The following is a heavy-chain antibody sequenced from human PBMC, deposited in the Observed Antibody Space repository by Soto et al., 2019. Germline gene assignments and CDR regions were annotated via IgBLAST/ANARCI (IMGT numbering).Heavy chain of an antibody. V-gene: IGHV3-30*18. Sequence: HPGGSLRLSCAASGFTFSSYGMHWVRQAPGKGLEWVAVISYDGSNKYYADSVKGRFTISRDNSKNTLYLQMNSLRAEDTAVYYCAKVDIGNGMDVWGQGTTVTVSS. D-gene: IGHD2-15*01. J-gene: IGHJ6*02. CDR1: GFTFSSYG. CDR3: AKVDIGNGMDV. CDR2: ISYDGSNK.